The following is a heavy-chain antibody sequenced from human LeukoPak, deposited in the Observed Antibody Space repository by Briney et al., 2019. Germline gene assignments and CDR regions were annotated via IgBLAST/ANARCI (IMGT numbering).Heavy chain of an antibody. Sequence: PSETLSLTCTVSGGSISGYYWSWIRQPPGKGLEWIGEINHSGSTNYNPSLKSRVTISVDTSKNQFSLKLSSVTAADTAVYYCARGLLIAAGNWFDPWGQGTLVTVSS. V-gene: IGHV4-34*01. D-gene: IGHD6-13*01. CDR2: INHSGST. CDR3: ARGLLIAAGNWFDP. CDR1: GGSISGYY. J-gene: IGHJ5*02.